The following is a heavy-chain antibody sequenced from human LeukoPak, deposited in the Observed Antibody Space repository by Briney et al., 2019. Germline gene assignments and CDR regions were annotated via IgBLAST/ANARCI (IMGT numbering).Heavy chain of an antibody. CDR1: GYTLTELS. Sequence: ASVKVSCKVPGYTLTELSMHWVRQAPGKGLEWMGGFDPEDGETIYAQKFQGRVTMTTDTSTSTAYMELRSLRSDDTAVYYCARVSVVVVPGSIDYWGQGTLVTVAS. CDR3: ARVSVVVVPGSIDY. CDR2: FDPEDGET. J-gene: IGHJ4*02. V-gene: IGHV1-24*01. D-gene: IGHD2-2*01.